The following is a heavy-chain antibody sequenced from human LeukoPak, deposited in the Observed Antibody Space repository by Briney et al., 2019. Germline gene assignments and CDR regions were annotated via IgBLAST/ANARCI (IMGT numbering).Heavy chain of an antibody. CDR1: GFIFTNYF. CDR3: AREDGYCSGGNCYSYFDS. Sequence: GGSLRLSCAASGFIFTNYFMSWVRQAPGKGPEWVAYIKKTGSETYYVDSVKGRFTITRDNTRNSLFLQMYSLRAEDTAVYFCAREDGYCSGGNCYSYFDSWGQGTLVTVSS. CDR2: IKKTGSET. D-gene: IGHD2-15*01. V-gene: IGHV3-7*01. J-gene: IGHJ4*02.